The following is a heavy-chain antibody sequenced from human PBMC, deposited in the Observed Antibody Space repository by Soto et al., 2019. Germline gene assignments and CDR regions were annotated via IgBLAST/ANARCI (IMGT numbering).Heavy chain of an antibody. CDR2: IYYSGST. Sequence: ASETLSLTCTVSGGSISSGDYYWSWIRQPPGKGLEWIGYIYYSGSTYYNPSLKSRVTISVDTSKNQFSLKLSSVTAADTAVYYCARATYYHFWSGPPKYYYYGMDVWGQGTTVTVSS. CDR3: ARATYYHFWSGPPKYYYYGMDV. V-gene: IGHV4-30-4*01. D-gene: IGHD3-3*01. J-gene: IGHJ6*02. CDR1: GGSISSGDYY.